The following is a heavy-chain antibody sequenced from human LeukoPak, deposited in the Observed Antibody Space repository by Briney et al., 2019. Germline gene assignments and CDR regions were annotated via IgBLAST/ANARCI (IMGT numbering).Heavy chain of an antibody. V-gene: IGHV3-48*03. CDR3: ARFSSTWYVAFDM. D-gene: IGHD6-13*01. CDR1: GFIVSSYE. Sequence: GGSLRLSCAASGFIVSSYETGWVRQAPGKGREWLSYINSGGTVYYADSVKGRFTFSRDNAKNSLYLHMNSLRAEDTALYYCARFSSTWYVAFDMWGQGTMVTVSS. CDR2: INSGGTV. J-gene: IGHJ3*02.